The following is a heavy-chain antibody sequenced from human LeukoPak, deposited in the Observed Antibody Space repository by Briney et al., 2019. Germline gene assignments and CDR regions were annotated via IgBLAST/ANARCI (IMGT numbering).Heavy chain of an antibody. J-gene: IGHJ4*02. V-gene: IGHV4-34*01. Sequence: SETLSLTCAVYGGSFSGYYWTWIRQPPGKGLEWIGEINDSGSTYYDPSLKSRVTISLDTSKNQFSLRLRSVTAADTAVYYCARHLGGSGYPTPFDYWGQGTLVTVSS. D-gene: IGHD3-22*01. CDR1: GGSFSGYY. CDR2: INDSGST. CDR3: ARHLGGSGYPTPFDY.